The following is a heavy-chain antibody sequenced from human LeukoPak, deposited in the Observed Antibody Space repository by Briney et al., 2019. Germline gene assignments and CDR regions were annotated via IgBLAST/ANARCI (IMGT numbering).Heavy chain of an antibody. CDR2: INHSGST. CDR3: ARGRNTVTPRGMDV. CDR1: GGSFSGYY. V-gene: IGHV4-34*01. J-gene: IGHJ6*02. Sequence: PSETLSLTCAVYGGSFSGYYWSWIRQPPGKGLEWIGEINHSGSTNYNPSLKGRVTISVDTSKNQFSLKLSSVTAADTAVYYCARGRNTVTPRGMDVWGQGTTVTVSS. D-gene: IGHD4-17*01.